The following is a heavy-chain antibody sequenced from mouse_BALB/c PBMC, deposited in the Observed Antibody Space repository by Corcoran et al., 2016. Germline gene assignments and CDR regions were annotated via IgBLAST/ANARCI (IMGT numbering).Heavy chain of an antibody. CDR1: GYSITSGYY. CDR3: AKGVLAAMDY. CDR2: ISYDGSN. J-gene: IGHJ4*01. Sequence: DVQLQESGPGLVKPSQSLSLTCSVTGYSITSGYYWNWIRQFPGNKLEWMGYISYDGSNNYNPSLKNRISITRDTSKNQFFLKLNSVTTEDTATYYCAKGVLAAMDYWGQGTSVTVSS. V-gene: IGHV3-6*02. D-gene: IGHD1-1*01.